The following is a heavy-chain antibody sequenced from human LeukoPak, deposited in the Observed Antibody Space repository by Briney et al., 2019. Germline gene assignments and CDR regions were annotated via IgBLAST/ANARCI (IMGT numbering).Heavy chain of an antibody. CDR2: INEGGGLT. CDR1: GFTFSGNW. D-gene: IGHD6-19*01. V-gene: IGHV3-7*01. CDR3: ARVGRSGWDFDH. Sequence: GDSLRLSCVASGFTFSGNWMTWVREAPGKGLEWLAIINEGGGLTYYVDSVKGRFTISRDNANNSLFLQLISLTVDDTAVYYCARVGRSGWDFDHWGQGTLVTVSS. J-gene: IGHJ4*02.